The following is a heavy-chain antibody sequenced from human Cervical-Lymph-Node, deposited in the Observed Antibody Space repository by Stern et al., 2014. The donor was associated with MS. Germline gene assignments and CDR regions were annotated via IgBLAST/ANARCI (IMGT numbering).Heavy chain of an antibody. CDR2: IYSSGST. D-gene: IGHD5-24*01. CDR1: GVTFTDYY. V-gene: IGHV4-59*01. Sequence: QEQLQESGPGLVKPSETLSLTCTVSGVTFTDYYWSWIRLPPGKGLEWIGYIYSSGSTSYSPSLKSRVTISLDTSKNQFSLNLTSVTAADTAVYYCARGGRMASMFYWGQGTLVTVSS. J-gene: IGHJ4*02. CDR3: ARGGRMASMFY.